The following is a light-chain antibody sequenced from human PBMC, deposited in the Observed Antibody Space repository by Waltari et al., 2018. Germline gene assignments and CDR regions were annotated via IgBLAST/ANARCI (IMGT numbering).Light chain of an antibody. V-gene: IGLV2-23*02. CDR2: EVS. J-gene: IGLJ2*01. CDR1: STDVGLYNL. Sequence: QSALTQPASVSGSPGQSITLSCTGTSTDVGLYNLFSRYQQHPTKVPKLIIYEVSKRPSGVSNRFSGSKSGNTASLTISGLQAEDEADYYCSSYAGSGTSVVFGGGTKLTVL. CDR3: SSYAGSGTSVV.